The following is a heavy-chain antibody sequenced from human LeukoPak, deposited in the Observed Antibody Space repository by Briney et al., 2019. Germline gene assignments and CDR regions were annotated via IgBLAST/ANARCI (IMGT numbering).Heavy chain of an antibody. V-gene: IGHV4-39*01. D-gene: IGHD2-2*01. Sequence: SQTLSLTCTVSGGSISSGSYYWSWIRQPAGKGLEWIGSIYYSGSTYYNPSLKSRVTISVDTSKNQFSLKLSSVTAADTAVYYCAMGRRSPIVVVPAGAFDIWGQGTMVTVSS. CDR2: IYYSGST. J-gene: IGHJ3*02. CDR1: GGSISSGSYY. CDR3: AMGRRSPIVVVPAGAFDI.